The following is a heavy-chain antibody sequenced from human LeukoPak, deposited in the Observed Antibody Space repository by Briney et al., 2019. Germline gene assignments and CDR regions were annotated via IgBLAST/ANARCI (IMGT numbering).Heavy chain of an antibody. J-gene: IGHJ5*02. CDR1: GYTLTELS. Sequence: ASVKVSCKVSGYTLTELSMHWVRQAPGKGLEWMGGSDPEDGETIYAQKFQGRVTMTEDTSTDTAYMELSSLRSEDTAVYYCATDFVCSGGSCFDNWGQGTLVTVSS. D-gene: IGHD2-15*01. V-gene: IGHV1-24*01. CDR2: SDPEDGET. CDR3: ATDFVCSGGSCFDN.